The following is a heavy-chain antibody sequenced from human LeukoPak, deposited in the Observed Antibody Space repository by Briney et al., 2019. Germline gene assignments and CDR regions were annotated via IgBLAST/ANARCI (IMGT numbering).Heavy chain of an antibody. V-gene: IGHV3-30*18. CDR2: ISYDGSNK. CDR1: GFTFSSYG. D-gene: IGHD2-2*01. J-gene: IGHJ6*04. CDR3: AKGGDCSSTSCYHGMDV. Sequence: GGSLRLSCAASGFTFSSYGMHWVRQAPGKGLEWVAVISYDGSNKYYADSVKGRFTISRDNSKNTLYLQMNGLRAEDTAVYYRAKGGDCSSTSCYHGMDVWGKGTTVTVSS.